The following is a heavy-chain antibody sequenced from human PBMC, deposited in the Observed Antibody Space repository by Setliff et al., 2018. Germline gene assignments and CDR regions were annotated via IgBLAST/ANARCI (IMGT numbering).Heavy chain of an antibody. CDR2: ITWDGYS. J-gene: IGHJ4*02. V-gene: IGHV3-43*01. CDR3: VKDKSGARRFSGFVFDI. D-gene: IGHD3-22*01. CDR1: GFTLQEYT. Sequence: ASGFTLQEYTMHWVRQAPGKGLEWVSLITWDGYSYYAESMNGRFTISRDNSENSLFLQMDGLTTEDTALYHCVKDKSGARRFSGFVFDIWGQGTQVTVS.